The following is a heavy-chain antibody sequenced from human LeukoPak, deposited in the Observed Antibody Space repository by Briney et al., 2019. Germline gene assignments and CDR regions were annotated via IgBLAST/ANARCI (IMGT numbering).Heavy chain of an antibody. J-gene: IGHJ4*02. CDR3: ARGPRAAADDY. CDR2: ISGGTENT. Sequence: ASVKVSCRASGYRFTSEAIHWVRQAPGQSLEWMGWISGGTENTKYSEKFQDRVTITRDTSASTVYMELSGLKFEDTAVYYCARGPRAAADDYWGQGTLVTVSS. CDR1: GYRFTSEA. D-gene: IGHD6-13*01. V-gene: IGHV1-3*01.